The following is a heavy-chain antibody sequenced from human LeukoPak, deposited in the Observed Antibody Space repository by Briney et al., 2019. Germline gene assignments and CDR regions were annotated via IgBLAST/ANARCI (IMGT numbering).Heavy chain of an antibody. CDR3: ARDHDAAFDI. Sequence: PGRSLRLSCAASGFTFDDYAMHWVRHAPGKGLEWVSGISWNSGSIGYADSVKGRFTISRDNAKNSLYLQMNSLRAEDTAVYYCARDHDAAFDIWGQGTMVTVSS. CDR1: GFTFDDYA. CDR2: ISWNSGSI. J-gene: IGHJ3*02. V-gene: IGHV3-9*01.